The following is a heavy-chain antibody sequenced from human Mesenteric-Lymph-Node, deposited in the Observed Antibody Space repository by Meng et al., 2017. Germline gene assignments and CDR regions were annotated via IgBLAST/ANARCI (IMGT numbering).Heavy chain of an antibody. J-gene: IGHJ4*02. D-gene: IGHD6-19*01. Sequence: GESLKISCAASGFTISSYWMSWVRQAPGMGLEWVANIKQDGSEKYYVDSVKGRFTISRDNAKNSLYLQMNSLRAEDTAVYYCAAVSGWYDYWGQGTLVTVSS. V-gene: IGHV3-7*01. CDR3: AAVSGWYDY. CDR1: GFTISSYW. CDR2: IKQDGSEK.